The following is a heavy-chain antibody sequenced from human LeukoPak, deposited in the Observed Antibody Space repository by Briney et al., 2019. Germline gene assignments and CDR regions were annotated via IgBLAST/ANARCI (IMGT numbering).Heavy chain of an antibody. CDR3: ARGGYSYGYLRDYYYGMDV. D-gene: IGHD5-18*01. V-gene: IGHV3-30-3*01. J-gene: IGHJ6*02. CDR2: ISYDGSNK. CDR1: GFTFSSYT. Sequence: PGGSLRLSCAASGFTFSSYTMSWVRQAPGKGLEWVAVISYDGSNKYYADSVKGRFTISRDNSKNTLYLQMNSLRAEDTAVYYCARGGYSYGYLRDYYYGMDVWGQGTTVTVSS.